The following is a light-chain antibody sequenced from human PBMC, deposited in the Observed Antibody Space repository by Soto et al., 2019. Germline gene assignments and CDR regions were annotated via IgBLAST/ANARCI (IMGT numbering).Light chain of an antibody. CDR3: QKYNNYATWT. Sequence: DSQITQSRSTLSAAVGYRFTITGLASQSISVWLAWYQQKPGKAPPVLIWDASRLQRGVPPRFSGSGSGTEFTLTTRRLQPDDFATYFCQKYNNYATWTFGKGTKVDIK. CDR1: QSISVW. CDR2: DAS. J-gene: IGKJ1*01. V-gene: IGKV1-5*01.